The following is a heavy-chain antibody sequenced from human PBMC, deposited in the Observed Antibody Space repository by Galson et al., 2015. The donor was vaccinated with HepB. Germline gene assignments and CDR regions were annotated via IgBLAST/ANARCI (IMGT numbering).Heavy chain of an antibody. D-gene: IGHD3-16*01. Sequence: SLRLSCAASGFTFNEHYIDWVRQAPGKGLEWVSGINGRGSTTYYADAVKGRFSISRDNSKNTVFLQMDNLRAEDTAVYYCVKEGAWFGGDWFDPWGQGTLVTVS. J-gene: IGHJ5*02. CDR3: VKEGAWFGGDWFDP. CDR2: INGRGSTT. V-gene: IGHV3-23*01. CDR1: GFTFNEHY.